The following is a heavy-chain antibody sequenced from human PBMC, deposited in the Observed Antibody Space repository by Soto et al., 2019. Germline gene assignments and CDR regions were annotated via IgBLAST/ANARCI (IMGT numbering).Heavy chain of an antibody. Sequence: SETLSLTCTVSGGSINSGYYSWTWIRQPPGKGLEWIGYIYHTGTTYYNTSLKSRVTISVDTSKNQFSLKLNSVTAADTAVYYCARMNYYDTSGYPFDYWGQGMMVT. D-gene: IGHD3-22*01. V-gene: IGHV4-30-2*02. J-gene: IGHJ4*02. CDR1: GGSINSGYYS. CDR3: ARMNYYDTSGYPFDY. CDR2: IYHTGTT.